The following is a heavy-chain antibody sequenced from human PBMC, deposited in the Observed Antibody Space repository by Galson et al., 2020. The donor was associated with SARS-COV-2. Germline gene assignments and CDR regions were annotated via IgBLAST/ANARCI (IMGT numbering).Heavy chain of an antibody. J-gene: IGHJ3*02. V-gene: IGHV3-21*01. CDR2: ISSSSSYI. CDR1: GFTFSSYS. Sequence: NSGGSLRLFCAASGFTFSSYSMNWVRQAPGKGLEWVSSISSSSSYIYYADSVKGRFTISRDNAKNSLYLQMNSLRAEDTAVYYCARDKTYYYGSGSYPDAFDIWGQGTMVTVSS. CDR3: ARDKTYYYGSGSYPDAFDI. D-gene: IGHD3-10*01.